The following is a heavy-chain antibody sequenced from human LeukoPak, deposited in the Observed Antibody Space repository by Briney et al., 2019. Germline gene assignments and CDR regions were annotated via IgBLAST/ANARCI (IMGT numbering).Heavy chain of an antibody. V-gene: IGHV3-15*01. CDR2: IKSKTDGGTT. D-gene: IGHD3-3*01. Sequence: GGSLRLSCAASGFTFSNAWMSWVRQAPGKGLEWVSRIKSKTDGGTTDYAAPVKGRFTISRGDSKNTLYLQMNSLKTEDTAVYYCTTRGVSFTIFGVVPDYWGQGTLVTVSS. J-gene: IGHJ4*02. CDR1: GFTFSNAW. CDR3: TTRGVSFTIFGVVPDY.